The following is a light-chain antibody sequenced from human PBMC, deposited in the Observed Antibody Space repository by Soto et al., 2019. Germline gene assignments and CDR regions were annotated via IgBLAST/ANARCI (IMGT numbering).Light chain of an antibody. V-gene: IGKV3-20*01. J-gene: IGKJ3*01. CDR1: QSIPSNY. Sequence: EIGLTQSPGTLSLSPGERATLSCRASQSIPSNYLAWYQDKPGQPPRLLIYGASSRASGVPATFSGSGSRTDFTIIISRLEPDHSVVYYCQQYGSSFTFGPGTKVEIK. CDR3: QQYGSSFT. CDR2: GAS.